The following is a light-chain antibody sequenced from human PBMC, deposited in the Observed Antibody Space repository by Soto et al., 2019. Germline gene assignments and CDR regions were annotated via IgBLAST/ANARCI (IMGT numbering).Light chain of an antibody. V-gene: IGKV1-39*01. Sequence: DIPMTQSPSSLSASVGDRVIITCRTSQTIATYLNWYQQKPGKAPHLLIYGASTLQSGVPSRFSGSGSGTDFTLTISDLQPEDFATYYCQQNFDDPPYTFGQGTKVEI. CDR3: QQNFDDPPYT. CDR1: QTIATY. J-gene: IGKJ2*01. CDR2: GAS.